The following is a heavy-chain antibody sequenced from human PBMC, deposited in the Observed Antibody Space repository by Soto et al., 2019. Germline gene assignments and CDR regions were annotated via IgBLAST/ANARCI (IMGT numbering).Heavy chain of an antibody. Sequence: GGSLRLSCAASGFTFSSYWMSWVRQAPGKGLEWVANIKQDGSEKYYVDSVKGRFTISRDNAKNSLYLQMNSLRAEDTAVYYCARDQENYYGSGSYAFDIWGQGTMVTVS. V-gene: IGHV3-7*01. CDR1: GFTFSSYW. CDR2: IKQDGSEK. J-gene: IGHJ3*02. CDR3: ARDQENYYGSGSYAFDI. D-gene: IGHD3-10*01.